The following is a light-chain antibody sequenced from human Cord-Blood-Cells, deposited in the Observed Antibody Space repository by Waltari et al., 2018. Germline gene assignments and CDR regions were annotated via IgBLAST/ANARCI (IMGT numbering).Light chain of an antibody. CDR3: AAWDDSLSGWV. Sequence: QSVLTQPPSASGTPGQRVTLSCSGSSSTIGSNYVYWYQQLPGTAPKLLSYRNNQRPSGVPDRFSGSKSGTSASLAISGLRSEDEADYYCAAWDDSLSGWVFGGGTKLTVL. CDR2: RNN. CDR1: SSTIGSNY. V-gene: IGLV1-47*01. J-gene: IGLJ3*02.